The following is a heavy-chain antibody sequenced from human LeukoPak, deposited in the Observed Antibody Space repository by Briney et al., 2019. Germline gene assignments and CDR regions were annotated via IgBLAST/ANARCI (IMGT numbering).Heavy chain of an antibody. CDR1: GFTFSSYS. Sequence: GGSLRLSCAASGFTFSSYSMNWVRQAPGRGLEWLAIISYDGNNKYYADSVKGRFSISSDNSKNTLYLQMNSLRTEDTAVYYCAKSPYSSSWSAAEYFQHWGQGTLVTVSS. D-gene: IGHD6-13*01. V-gene: IGHV3-30*18. CDR3: AKSPYSSSWSAAEYFQH. CDR2: ISYDGNNK. J-gene: IGHJ1*01.